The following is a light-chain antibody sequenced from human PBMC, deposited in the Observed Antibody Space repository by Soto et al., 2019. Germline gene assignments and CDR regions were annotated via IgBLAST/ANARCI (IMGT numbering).Light chain of an antibody. V-gene: IGLV2-14*01. J-gene: IGLJ1*01. CDR2: EVG. Sequence: QSALTQFASVSGSPVQSITISCTGTSIDVGAYNYVSWYQQHPDKAPKLLIYEVGNRPSGFSFRFSGSKSGTTASLTISGLQAEDEADYYCSSYTARGTRVFGTGTKVTVL. CDR1: SIDVGAYNY. CDR3: SSYTARGTRV.